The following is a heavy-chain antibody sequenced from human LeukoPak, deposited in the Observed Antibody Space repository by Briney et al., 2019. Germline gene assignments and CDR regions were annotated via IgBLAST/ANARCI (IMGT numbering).Heavy chain of an antibody. CDR1: GXTFSSYT. Sequence: GGSLRLSCAASGXTFSSYTMNWVRQAPGKGLEWVSSISSTSYYIHDADSLKGRVTISRDNAKNSLYLQMNSLRAEDTAVYYCATGVGAMVRGVNYYYYYGMDVWGQGATVTVSS. J-gene: IGHJ6*02. D-gene: IGHD3-10*01. CDR2: ISSTSYYI. CDR3: ATGVGAMVRGVNYYYYYGMDV. V-gene: IGHV3-21*01.